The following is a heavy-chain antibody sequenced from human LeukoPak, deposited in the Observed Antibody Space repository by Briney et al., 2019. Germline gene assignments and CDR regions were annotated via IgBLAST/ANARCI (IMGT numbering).Heavy chain of an antibody. J-gene: IGHJ4*02. CDR2: IRSDGTSK. D-gene: IGHD4-17*01. Sequence: GRSLRLSCAASGFSFRSFGLHWVRQAPGKGPEWVALIRSDGTSKNYADSVKGRFTISRDTSKNTVYLQMNSLRAEDTAVYSCAKWSGDYPSYYLDYWGQGTLVTVSS. V-gene: IGHV3-33*06. CDR3: AKWSGDYPSYYLDY. CDR1: GFSFRSFG.